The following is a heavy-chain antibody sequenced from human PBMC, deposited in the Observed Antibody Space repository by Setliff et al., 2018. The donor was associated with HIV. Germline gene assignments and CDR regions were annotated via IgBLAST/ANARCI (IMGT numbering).Heavy chain of an antibody. CDR1: GFSFSTYA. CDR2: ISYDGSSE. Sequence: GGSLRLSCAASGFSFSTYAMHWVRQAPGKGLEWVSVISYDGSSESYADSVRGRFTISRDNSKNTLYLQMNSLGPEDTAVYYCARARTGVTMVRGAMSFWGQGTLVTVSS. J-gene: IGHJ4*02. CDR3: ARARTGVTMVRGAMSF. V-gene: IGHV3-30*04. D-gene: IGHD3-10*01.